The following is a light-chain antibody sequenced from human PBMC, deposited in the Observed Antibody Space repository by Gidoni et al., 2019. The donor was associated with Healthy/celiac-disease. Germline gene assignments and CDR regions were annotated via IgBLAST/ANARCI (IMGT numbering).Light chain of an antibody. J-gene: IGLJ3*02. CDR2: KDS. V-gene: IGLV3-25*01. CDR1: ALPKQY. Sequence: TCSGDALPKQYAYWYQQKPGQAPGLVIYKDSERPSGIPERFSVSSSGTTVTLTISGVQAEDEADYYCQSADSSGTYQVFGGGTKLTVL. CDR3: QSADSSGTYQV.